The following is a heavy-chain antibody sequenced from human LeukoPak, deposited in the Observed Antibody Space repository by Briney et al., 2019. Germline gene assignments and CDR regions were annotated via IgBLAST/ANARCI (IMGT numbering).Heavy chain of an antibody. J-gene: IGHJ3*02. CDR1: GGSISSYY. CDR2: IYYSGST. D-gene: IGHD3-3*01. V-gene: IGHV4-59*01. CDR3: ARDPSFWSGYYSPAFDI. Sequence: SETLSLTCTDSGGSISSYYWSWIRQPPGKGLEWIGYIYYSGSTNYNPSLKSRVTISVDTSKNQFSLKLSSVTAADTAVYYCARDPSFWSGYYSPAFDIWGQGTMVTVSS.